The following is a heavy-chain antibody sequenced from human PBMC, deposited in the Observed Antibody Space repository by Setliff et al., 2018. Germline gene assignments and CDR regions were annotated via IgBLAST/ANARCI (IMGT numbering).Heavy chain of an antibody. D-gene: IGHD3-10*01. V-gene: IGHV1-18*01. J-gene: IGHJ4*02. CDR1: GYTFTRYG. Sequence: GASVKVSCKASGYTFTRYGISWVRQAPGKGFEWMGWIGPYNGNTYYAQKFQGRVAITTDTSTSTAYMELRSLRSDDTAVYYCARVESMVRGKNILRHFDYWGQGIQVTVSS. CDR3: ARVESMVRGKNILRHFDY. CDR2: IGPYNGNT.